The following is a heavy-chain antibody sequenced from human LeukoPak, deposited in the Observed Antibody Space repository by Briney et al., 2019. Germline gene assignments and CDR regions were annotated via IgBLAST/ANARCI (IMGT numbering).Heavy chain of an antibody. CDR1: GFTFSNTW. Sequence: GGSLRLSCAASGFTFSNTWMRRVRQAPGKGLEWVANIKQDGSEKNYVDSVKGRFSISRDNAKNSLILQMNSLRDEDTAVYYCARGVWAPFDSWGQGTLVSVSS. V-gene: IGHV3-7*01. CDR2: IKQDGSEK. D-gene: IGHD7-27*01. CDR3: ARGVWAPFDS. J-gene: IGHJ4*02.